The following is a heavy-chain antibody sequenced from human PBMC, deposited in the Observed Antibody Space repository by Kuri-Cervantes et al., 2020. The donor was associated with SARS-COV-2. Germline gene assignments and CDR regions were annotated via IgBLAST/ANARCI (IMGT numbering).Heavy chain of an antibody. CDR2: ISGSGNYI. CDR3: AKDIEELERLYAFDY. CDR1: GFTFSGYT. V-gene: IGHV3-21*01. Sequence: GESLKISCVGTGFTFSGYTMNWVRQAPGKALQWVSSISGSGNYIYYVDSVKGRFTISRDNSKNTLYLQMNSLRAEDTAVYYCAKDIEELERLYAFDYWGQGTLVTVSS. J-gene: IGHJ4*02. D-gene: IGHD1-1*01.